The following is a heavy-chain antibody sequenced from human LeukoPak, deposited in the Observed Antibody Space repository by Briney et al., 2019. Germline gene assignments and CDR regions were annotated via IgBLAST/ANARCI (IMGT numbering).Heavy chain of an antibody. CDR1: GFTFSSYA. CDR3: AKSAPSKY. J-gene: IGHJ4*02. D-gene: IGHD4-11*01. CDR2: ISYDGSNK. Sequence: GGSLRLSCAASGFTFSSYAMPWVRQAPGKGLEWVAVISYDGSNKYYADSVKGRFTISRDNSKNTLYLQMNSLRAEDTAVYYCAKSAPSKYWGQGTLVTVSS. V-gene: IGHV3-30-3*02.